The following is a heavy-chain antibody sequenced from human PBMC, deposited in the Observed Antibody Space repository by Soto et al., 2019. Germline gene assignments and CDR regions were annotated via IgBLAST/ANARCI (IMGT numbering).Heavy chain of an antibody. Sequence: GGSLRLSCAASGFTFSSYGMHWVRQAPGKGLEWVAVISYDGSNKYYADSVKGRFTISRDNSKNTLYLQMNSLRAEDTAVYYCAKDWTLKGCSGGSCYSNYYYGMDVWGQGTTVTVSS. CDR1: GFTFSSYG. CDR2: ISYDGSNK. CDR3: AKDWTLKGCSGGSCYSNYYYGMDV. V-gene: IGHV3-30*18. D-gene: IGHD2-15*01. J-gene: IGHJ6*02.